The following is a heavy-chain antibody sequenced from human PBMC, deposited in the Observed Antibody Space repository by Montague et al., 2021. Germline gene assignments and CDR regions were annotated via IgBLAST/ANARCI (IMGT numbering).Heavy chain of an antibody. CDR2: IYYTGSS. CDR1: GGSVSTGNYY. CDR3: ASGQWLVPYYLDS. J-gene: IGHJ4*02. D-gene: IGHD6-19*01. Sequence: SETLSLTCNVSGGSVSTGNYYWTWIRQPPGKELEWIGYIYYTGSSKYNPSLESRVTISISTSKKQFTLKLSSVTAADTAVYYCASGQWLVPYYLDSWGQGTPVTVSS. V-gene: IGHV4-61*01.